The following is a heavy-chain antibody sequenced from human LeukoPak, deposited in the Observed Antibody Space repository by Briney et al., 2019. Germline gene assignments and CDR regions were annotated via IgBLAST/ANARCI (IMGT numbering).Heavy chain of an antibody. V-gene: IGHV1-3*01. CDR1: GYTFTSYA. CDR3: ARDWGVVPAAQTNWFDP. D-gene: IGHD2-2*01. Sequence: ASVKVSCKASGYTFTSYAMHWVRQAPGQRLEWMGWINAGNGNTKYSQKFQGRVTITRDTSASTAYMELSSLRSDDTAVYYCARDWGVVPAAQTNWFDPWGQGTLVTVSS. CDR2: INAGNGNT. J-gene: IGHJ5*02.